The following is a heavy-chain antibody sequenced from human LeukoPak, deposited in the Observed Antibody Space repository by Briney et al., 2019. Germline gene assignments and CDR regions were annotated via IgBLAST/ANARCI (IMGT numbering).Heavy chain of an antibody. D-gene: IGHD3-10*01. Sequence: SETLSLTCTVSGGSISSSSYYWGWIRQPPGKGLEWIGSIYYSGSTPYNPSLKSRVTISVDTSKNQFFLKLSSVTAADTAVYYCARHDYYGSGSYSYFQNWGQGTLVTVSS. CDR1: GGSISSSSYY. V-gene: IGHV4-39*01. CDR2: IYYSGST. CDR3: ARHDYYGSGSYSYFQN. J-gene: IGHJ1*01.